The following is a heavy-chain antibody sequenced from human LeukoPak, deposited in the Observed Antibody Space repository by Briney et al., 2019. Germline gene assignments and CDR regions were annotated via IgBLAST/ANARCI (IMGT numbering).Heavy chain of an antibody. D-gene: IGHD6-6*01. J-gene: IGHJ5*02. CDR3: ARDWRAARFDP. V-gene: IGHV1-69*10. Sequence: SVKVSCKASGGTFSSYTISWVRQAPGQGLEWMGGIIPILGIANYAQKLQGRVTIAADKSTSTAYMELSSLRSEDTAVYYCARDWRAARFDPWGQGTLVTVSS. CDR2: IIPILGIA. CDR1: GGTFSSYT.